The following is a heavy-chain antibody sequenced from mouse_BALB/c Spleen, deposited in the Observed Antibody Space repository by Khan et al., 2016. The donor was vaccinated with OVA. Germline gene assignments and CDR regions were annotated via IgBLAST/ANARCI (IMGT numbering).Heavy chain of an antibody. CDR3: AKIFYGNSYAIDY. V-gene: IGHV1-81*01. CDR2: IYPGSGST. CDR1: GYTFTDYV. Sequence: QLQQSGPELVKPGASVKMSCKASGYTFTDYVISWVKQRTGQGLEWIGEIYPGSGSTYYNEKFKGKATLTADTSSNTAYMQLSSLTSEYSAVFFCAKIFYGNSYAIDYWGQGTSVTVSS. D-gene: IGHD2-1*01. J-gene: IGHJ4*01.